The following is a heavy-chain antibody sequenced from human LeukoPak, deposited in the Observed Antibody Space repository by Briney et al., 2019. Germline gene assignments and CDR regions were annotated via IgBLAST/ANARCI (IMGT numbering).Heavy chain of an antibody. CDR2: ISSSGSTI. CDR3: ARGPVLYGMDV. V-gene: IGHV3-48*03. Sequence: GGSLRLSCAASGFTFSSYEMNWVREAPGKGLEWVSYISSSGSTIYYADSVKGRFTISRDNAKNSLYLLMNSLRAEDTAVYYCARGPVLYGMDVWGQGTTVTVSS. J-gene: IGHJ6*02. CDR1: GFTFSSYE.